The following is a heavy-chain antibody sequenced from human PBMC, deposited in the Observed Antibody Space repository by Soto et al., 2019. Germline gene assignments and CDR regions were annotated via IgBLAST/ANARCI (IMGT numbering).Heavy chain of an antibody. V-gene: IGHV4-59*01. Sequence: SETLSLTCTVSGGSISGYYWSWIRQPPGKGLEWIGYIYYSGSTIYNPSLTSRVTISVDTSKNQFSLKLSSVTAADTAVYYCARARYDSSGYYYFDYWGQEHWSPSPQ. CDR1: GGSISGYY. CDR3: ARARYDSSGYYYFDY. J-gene: IGHJ4*01. D-gene: IGHD3-22*01. CDR2: IYYSGST.